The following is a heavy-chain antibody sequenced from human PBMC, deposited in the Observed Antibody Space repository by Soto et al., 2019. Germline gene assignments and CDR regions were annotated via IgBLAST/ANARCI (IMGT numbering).Heavy chain of an antibody. V-gene: IGHV4-4*02. CDR2: IYHSGST. CDR1: GCSISSSNW. CDR3: ARDGYGYDYGMDV. D-gene: IGHD5-18*01. Sequence: PSETLSLTCAVSGCSISSSNWWSWVRQPPGKGLEWIGEIYHSGSTNYNPSLKSRVTISVDKSKNQFSLKLSSVTAADTAVYYCARDGYGYDYGMDVWGQGTTVTVSS. J-gene: IGHJ6*02.